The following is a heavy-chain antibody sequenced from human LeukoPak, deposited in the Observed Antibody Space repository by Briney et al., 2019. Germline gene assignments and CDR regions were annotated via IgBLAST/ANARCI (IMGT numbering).Heavy chain of an antibody. D-gene: IGHD3-22*01. V-gene: IGHV4-59*01. CDR3: ASGIDSSGYYPGDY. Sequence: SETLSLTCTVSGGSISSYYWSWIRQPPGKGLEWIGHIYSSGSTNYNPSLKSRVTISVDTSKNQFSLKLSSVTAADTAVYYCASGIDSSGYYPGDYWGQGTLVTVSS. CDR1: GGSISSYY. CDR2: IYSSGST. J-gene: IGHJ4*02.